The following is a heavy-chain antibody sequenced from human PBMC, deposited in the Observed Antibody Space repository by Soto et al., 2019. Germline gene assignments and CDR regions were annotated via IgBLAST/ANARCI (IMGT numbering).Heavy chain of an antibody. CDR3: AKDQIAAAGTGYYYGMDV. V-gene: IGHV3-23*01. CDR2: ISGSGGST. CDR1: GFTFSSYA. Sequence: EVQLLESGGGLVQPGGSLRLSCAASGFTFSSYAMSWVRQAPGKGLEWVSAISGSGGSTYYADSVKGRFTISRDNSKNTPYLQMNSLRAEDTAVYYCAKDQIAAAGTGYYYGMDVWGQGTTVTVSS. D-gene: IGHD6-13*01. J-gene: IGHJ6*02.